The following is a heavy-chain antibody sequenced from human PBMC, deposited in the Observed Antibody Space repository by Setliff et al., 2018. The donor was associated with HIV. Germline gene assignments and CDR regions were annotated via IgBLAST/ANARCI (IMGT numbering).Heavy chain of an antibody. CDR3: ARVVAGKSSTDGFDI. J-gene: IGHJ3*02. CDR2: IYPGDSDT. D-gene: IGHD6-19*01. V-gene: IGHV5-51*01. Sequence: GESLKISCQGSGYSFTTYWIGWVRQVPGKGLECMGIIYPGDSDTRYSPSFPGQVTISADKSISTAYLQWSSLRASDTAMYYCARVVAGKSSTDGFDIWGQGTMVTV. CDR1: GYSFTTYW.